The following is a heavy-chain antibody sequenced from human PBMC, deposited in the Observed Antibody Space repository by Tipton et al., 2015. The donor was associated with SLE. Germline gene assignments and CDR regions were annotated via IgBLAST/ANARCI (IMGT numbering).Heavy chain of an antibody. CDR3: ARPRTIEAPFDK. J-gene: IGHJ4*02. D-gene: IGHD6-6*01. V-gene: IGHV5-51*01. Sequence: QVTISADKSINTAYLQWSSLEASDTAMYYCARPRTIEAPFDKWGQGTLVTVSS.